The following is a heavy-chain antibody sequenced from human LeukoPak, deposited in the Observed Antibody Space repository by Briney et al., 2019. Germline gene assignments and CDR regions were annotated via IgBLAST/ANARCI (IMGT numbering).Heavy chain of an antibody. J-gene: IGHJ6*02. Sequence: ASVKVSCKAPGFTFTSYGFNWVRQAPGQGLEWMGWISAYSDNTNFAQKFQDRVTMTTDTSTSTAYMELRSLRSDDTAVYYCARDGVEMATYYYYAMDVWGQGTTVTVSS. CDR2: ISAYSDNT. CDR3: ARDGVEMATYYYYAMDV. CDR1: GFTFTSYG. V-gene: IGHV1-18*04. D-gene: IGHD5-24*01.